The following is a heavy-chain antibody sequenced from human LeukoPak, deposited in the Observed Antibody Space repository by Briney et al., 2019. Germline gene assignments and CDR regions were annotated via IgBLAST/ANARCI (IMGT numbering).Heavy chain of an antibody. J-gene: IGHJ2*01. CDR1: GFTFSSYW. CDR3: ARGGVGSGWSDYWYFDL. Sequence: GGSLRLSCAASGFTFSSYWMSWVRQAPGKGLEWVANIKQDGSEKYYVDSVKGRFTISRDNAKNSLYLQMNSLGAEDTAVYYCARGGVGSGWSDYWYFDLWGRGTLVTVSS. V-gene: IGHV3-7*03. D-gene: IGHD6-19*01. CDR2: IKQDGSEK.